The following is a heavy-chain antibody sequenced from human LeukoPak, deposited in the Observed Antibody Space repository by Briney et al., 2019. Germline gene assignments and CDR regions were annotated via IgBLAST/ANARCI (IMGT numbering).Heavy chain of an antibody. D-gene: IGHD2-2*01. V-gene: IGHV1-2*02. CDR3: ASVLAIVVVPAAPHGY. CDR2: INPNSGGT. CDR1: GYTFTGYY. J-gene: IGHJ4*02. Sequence: ASVKVSCKASGYTFTGYYMHWVRQAPGQGLEWMGWINPNSGGTNYAQKFQGRVTMTRDTSISTAYMELSRLRSDDTAVYYCASVLAIVVVPAAPHGYWGQGTLVTVSS.